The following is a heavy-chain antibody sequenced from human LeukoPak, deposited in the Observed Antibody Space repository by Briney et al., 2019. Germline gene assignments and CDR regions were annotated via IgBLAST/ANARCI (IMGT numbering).Heavy chain of an antibody. Sequence: SETLSLTCSVYGGSFSNYYWTWIRQPPGKGLEWIGEINHGGSTNFNPSLKSRVAISIETSKNQSSLKLSSVTAADTAVYYCAGGLRYCSSTSCYTPWFDPWRQGTLVTVSS. CDR2: INHGGST. D-gene: IGHD2-2*02. V-gene: IGHV4-34*01. CDR3: AGGLRYCSSTSCYTPWFDP. CDR1: GGSFSNYY. J-gene: IGHJ5*02.